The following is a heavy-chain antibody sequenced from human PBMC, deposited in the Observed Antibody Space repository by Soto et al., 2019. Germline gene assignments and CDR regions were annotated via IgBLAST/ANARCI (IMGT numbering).Heavy chain of an antibody. D-gene: IGHD2-15*01. CDR1: GFTFSSYG. J-gene: IGHJ6*03. V-gene: IGHV3-33*01. CDR2: IWYDGSNK. Sequence: GGSLRLSCAASGFTFSSYGMHWVRQAPGKGLEWVAVIWYDGSNKYYADSVKGRFTISRDNSKNTLYLQMNSLRAEDTAVYYCARDRSVYCSGGSCYSTWDYYYYMDVWGKGTTVTVSS. CDR3: ARDRSVYCSGGSCYSTWDYYYYMDV.